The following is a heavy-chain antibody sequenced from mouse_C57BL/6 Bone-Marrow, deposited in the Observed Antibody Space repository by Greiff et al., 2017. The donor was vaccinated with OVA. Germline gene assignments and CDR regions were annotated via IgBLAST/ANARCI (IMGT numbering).Heavy chain of an antibody. CDR1: GFTFSSYA. D-gene: IGHD2-2*01. V-gene: IGHV5-4*01. CDR3: ARDLLWLRRNYAMDY. CDR2: ISDGGSYT. Sequence: EVQGVESGGGLVKPGGSLKLSCAASGFTFSSYAMSWVRQTPEKRLEWVATISDGGSYTYYPDNVKGRFTISRDNAKNNLYLQMSHLKSEDTAMYYCARDLLWLRRNYAMDYWGQGTSVTVSS. J-gene: IGHJ4*01.